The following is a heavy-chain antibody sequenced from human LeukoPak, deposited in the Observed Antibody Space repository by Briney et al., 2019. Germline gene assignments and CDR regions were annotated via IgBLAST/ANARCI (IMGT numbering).Heavy chain of an antibody. CDR2: ISYDGSNK. Sequence: GGSLRLSCAASGFTFSSYATHWVRQAPGKGLEWMAVISYDGSNKYYADSVKGRFTISRDNSKNTLYLQMNSLRAEDTAVYYCARDAQLSSGWYEIDYWGQGTLVTVSS. J-gene: IGHJ4*02. D-gene: IGHD6-19*01. CDR3: ARDAQLSSGWYEIDY. CDR1: GFTFSSYA. V-gene: IGHV3-30-3*01.